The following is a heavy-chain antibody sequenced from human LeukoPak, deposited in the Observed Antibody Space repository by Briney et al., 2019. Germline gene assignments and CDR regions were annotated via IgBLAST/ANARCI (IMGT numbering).Heavy chain of an antibody. CDR3: ARGLRGYGDYHDAFDI. CDR2: IYSGGST. D-gene: IGHD4-17*01. CDR1: GFTVSSNY. J-gene: IGHJ3*02. V-gene: IGHV3-53*01. Sequence: GGSLRLSCAASGFTVSSNYMSWVRQAPGKGLEWVSVIYSGGSTYYADSVKGRFTISRGNSKNTLYLQMNSLRAEDTAVYYCARGLRGYGDYHDAFDIWGQGTMVTVSS.